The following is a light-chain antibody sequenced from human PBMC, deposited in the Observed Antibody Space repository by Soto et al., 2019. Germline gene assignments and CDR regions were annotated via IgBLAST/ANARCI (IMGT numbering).Light chain of an antibody. Sequence: DVVMTQSPLSLPVTLGQPASISCRSSQSLLYSDGNTYLTWFQQRPGQSPRRLIYKVSNRDSGVPDRFGGSGSGTDFTLKISRVAAEDVGVYYCMQGTHWPLTFGGGTKVEIK. CDR1: QSLLYSDGNTY. CDR2: KVS. V-gene: IGKV2-30*01. CDR3: MQGTHWPLT. J-gene: IGKJ4*01.